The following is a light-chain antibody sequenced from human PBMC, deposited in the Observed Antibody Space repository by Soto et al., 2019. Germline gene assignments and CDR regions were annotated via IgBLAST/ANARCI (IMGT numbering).Light chain of an antibody. CDR2: DDS. Sequence: LTQPPSVSVAPGQTASISCGGNNIGSKRVHWNQQKPGQAPVLVLFDDSDRPSGIPERFSGFNSGKTATLTISRVEAGDEADYYCQVWDSGSDHYVFGTGTKVTVL. CDR3: QVWDSGSDHYV. J-gene: IGLJ1*01. V-gene: IGLV3-21*02. CDR1: NIGSKR.